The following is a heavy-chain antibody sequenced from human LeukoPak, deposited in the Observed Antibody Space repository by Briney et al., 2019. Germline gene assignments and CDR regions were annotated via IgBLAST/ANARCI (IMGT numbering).Heavy chain of an antibody. J-gene: IGHJ4*02. D-gene: IGHD1-26*01. CDR1: GYTFTSYD. CDR3: ARAHTPFIVLGPVWELLRGGVDY. Sequence: GASVKVSCKASGYTFTSYDINWVRQATGQGLEWMGWMNPNSGNTGYAQKFQGRVTMTRNTSISTAYMELSSLRSEDTAVYYCARAHTPFIVLGPVWELLRGGVDYWGQGTLVTVSS. CDR2: MNPNSGNT. V-gene: IGHV1-8*01.